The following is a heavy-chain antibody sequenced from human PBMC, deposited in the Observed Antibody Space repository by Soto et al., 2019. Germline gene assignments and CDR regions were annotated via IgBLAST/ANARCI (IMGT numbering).Heavy chain of an antibody. CDR3: ARAPIAAAGTYYFDY. J-gene: IGHJ4*02. CDR2: ISSSSSYI. CDR1: GFTFSSDS. Sequence: EVQLVESGGGLVKPGGSLRLSCAASGFTFSSDSMNWVRQAPGKGLEWVSSISSSSSYIYYADSVKGRFTISRDNAKNALYLQMNSLRAEDTPVYYCARAPIAAAGTYYFDYWGQGTLVTVSS. D-gene: IGHD6-13*01. V-gene: IGHV3-21*01.